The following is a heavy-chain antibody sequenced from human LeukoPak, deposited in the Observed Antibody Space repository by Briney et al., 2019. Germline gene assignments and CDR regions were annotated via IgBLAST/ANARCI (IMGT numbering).Heavy chain of an antibody. D-gene: IGHD5-24*01. CDR1: GYTFTDHY. Sequence: GASVKVSCKASGYTFTDHYIHWVRQAPRQGLEWMGLINPGGDNTDYAQNFQGRVTMTRDTSTSTVYMGLSSLRSEDTAVYYCARIRDGYNDAYDIWGQGTMVTVSS. CDR2: INPGGDNT. J-gene: IGHJ3*02. CDR3: ARIRDGYNDAYDI. V-gene: IGHV1-46*01.